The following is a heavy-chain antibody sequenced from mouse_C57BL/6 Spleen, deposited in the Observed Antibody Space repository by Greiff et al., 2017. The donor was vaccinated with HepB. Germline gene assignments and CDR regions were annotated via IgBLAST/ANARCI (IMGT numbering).Heavy chain of an antibody. Sequence: QVQLKQSGPGLVAPSQSLSITCTVSGFSLTSYGVDWVRQPPGKGLEWLGVIWGGGSTNYNSALMSRLSISKDNSKSQVFLKMNSLQTDDTAMYYCAKHHYDGYYGLYWYFDVWGTGTTVTVSS. CDR2: IWGGGST. J-gene: IGHJ1*03. D-gene: IGHD2-3*01. V-gene: IGHV2-9*01. CDR3: AKHHYDGYYGLYWYFDV. CDR1: GFSLTSYG.